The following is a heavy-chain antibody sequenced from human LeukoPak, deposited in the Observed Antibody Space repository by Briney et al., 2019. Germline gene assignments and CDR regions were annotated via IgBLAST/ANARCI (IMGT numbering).Heavy chain of an antibody. CDR2: IYSGSST. J-gene: IGHJ5*02. D-gene: IGHD4-17*01. V-gene: IGHV3-66*01. CDR3: AGFYGDYRNWFDP. CDR1: GFTFSSNY. Sequence: GGSLRLSCAASGFTFSSNYMSWVRQAPGKGLEWVSVIYSGSSTYYADSVKGRFTISRDNSKNTLYLQMNSLRAEDTAVYYCAGFYGDYRNWFDPWGQGTLVTVSS.